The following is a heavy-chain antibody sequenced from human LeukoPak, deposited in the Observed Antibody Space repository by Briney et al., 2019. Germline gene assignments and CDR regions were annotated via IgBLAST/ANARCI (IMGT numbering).Heavy chain of an antibody. J-gene: IGHJ4*02. D-gene: IGHD1-26*01. Sequence: GGSPRLSCAASGLTFSSYAMHWVRQAPGKGLEYVSAISSNGGSTYYANSVKGRFTISRDNSKNTLYLQMGSLRAEDMAVYYCARIGGSYRELDYWGQGTLVTVSS. CDR1: GLTFSSYA. CDR2: ISSNGGST. V-gene: IGHV3-64*01. CDR3: ARIGGSYRELDY.